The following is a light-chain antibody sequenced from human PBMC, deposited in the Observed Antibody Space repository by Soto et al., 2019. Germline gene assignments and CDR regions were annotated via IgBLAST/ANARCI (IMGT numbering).Light chain of an antibody. CDR3: HQYARSPQT. V-gene: IGKV3-20*01. Sequence: EIVLTQSPGTLSLSPGERATLSCRASQSVPRNYLAWYQQKPGQAPRLLIYGASSRATGIPDRFRGSGSGTDFTLTISRLEPEDFAMYYCHQYARSPQTFGQGTKVEIK. J-gene: IGKJ1*01. CDR1: QSVPRNY. CDR2: GAS.